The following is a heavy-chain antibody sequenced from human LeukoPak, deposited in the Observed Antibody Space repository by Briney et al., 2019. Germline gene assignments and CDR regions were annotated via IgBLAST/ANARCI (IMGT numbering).Heavy chain of an antibody. CDR1: GYTFTGYY. V-gene: IGHV1-2*02. CDR2: LSPNSGDT. CDR3: ARATDISSWYLAY. Sequence: GASVKVSCKASGYTFTGYYMHWVRQAPGQELEWVGWLSPNSGDTKFAQKFQGRVTMTRDTSISTAYMELSSLRSDDTAVYYCARATDISSWYLAYWGQGTLVTVSS. J-gene: IGHJ4*02. D-gene: IGHD6-13*01.